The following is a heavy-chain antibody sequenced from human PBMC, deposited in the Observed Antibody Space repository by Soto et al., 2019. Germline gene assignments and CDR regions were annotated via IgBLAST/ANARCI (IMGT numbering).Heavy chain of an antibody. J-gene: IGHJ4*02. CDR3: TVWGSGNDFGAA. CDR2: SKNKADSYTT. CDR1: GFTFSDHY. D-gene: IGHD3-10*01. Sequence: EVQLVESGGGLIQPGGSLSLSCAASGFTFSDHYMDWVRQAPGKGLEWVGRSKNKADSYTTEYAASVKGSFTISRDGSKNSRFLQTNSLNSADTAVYYCTVWGSGNDFGAAWGQGIMVTVSS. V-gene: IGHV3-72*01.